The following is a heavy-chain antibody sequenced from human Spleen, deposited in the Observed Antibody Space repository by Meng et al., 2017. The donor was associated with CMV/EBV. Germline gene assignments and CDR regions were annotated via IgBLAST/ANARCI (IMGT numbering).Heavy chain of an antibody. CDR1: GYTFTSYY. V-gene: IGHV1-46*01. J-gene: IGHJ4*02. CDR2: INPSGGST. Sequence: QVQLVQSRAEVKKPGASVKVSCKASGYTFTSYYMHWVRQAPGQGLEWMGIINPSGGSTSYAQKFQGRVTMTTDTSTSTAYMELRSLRSDDTAVYYCAAGAGWLQGDYWGQGTLVTVSS. CDR3: AAGAGWLQGDY. D-gene: IGHD5-24*01.